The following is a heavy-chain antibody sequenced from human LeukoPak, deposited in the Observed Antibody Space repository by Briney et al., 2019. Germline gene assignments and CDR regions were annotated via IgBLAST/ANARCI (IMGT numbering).Heavy chain of an antibody. J-gene: IGHJ4*02. CDR1: GFTFSSYA. D-gene: IGHD3-22*01. Sequence: GGSLRLSCAASGFTFSSYAMSWVRQAPGKGLEWVSAISGSGGSTYYADSVKGRFTISRDNSKNTLYLQMNSLRAEDTAVYYCAKENNNYVTMIVVAPDYWGQGTLVTVSS. CDR2: ISGSGGST. CDR3: AKENNNYVTMIVVAPDY. V-gene: IGHV3-23*01.